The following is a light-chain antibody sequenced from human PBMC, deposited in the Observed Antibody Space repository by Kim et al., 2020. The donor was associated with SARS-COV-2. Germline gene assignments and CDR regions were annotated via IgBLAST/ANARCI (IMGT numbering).Light chain of an antibody. CDR1: QGIPTY. J-gene: IGKJ1*01. CDR3: QKYNTAPWT. V-gene: IGKV1-27*01. CDR2: AAS. Sequence: DIQMTQSPSSLSASVGDRVTITCRASQGIPTYLAWYQQKPGKAPKLLIYAASTLQSGVPSRFSGSGSGTDFALTISSLQPEDVATYYCQKYNTAPWTFGPGTKVDIK.